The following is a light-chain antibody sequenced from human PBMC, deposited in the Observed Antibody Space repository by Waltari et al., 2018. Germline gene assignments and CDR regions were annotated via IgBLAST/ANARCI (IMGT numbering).Light chain of an antibody. CDR1: RSDVGGYDY. J-gene: IGLJ1*01. CDR3: TSFTSSRTYV. CDR2: DVI. V-gene: IGLV2-14*03. Sequence: QSALPQPASVSGSPGQSIAISCTGTRSDVGGYDYVFWYQQHPGKVPKLMIYDVIARPSGVSNRCSGSKSGNTASLTISGLQAEDEADYYCTSFTSSRTYVFGTGTKVTVL.